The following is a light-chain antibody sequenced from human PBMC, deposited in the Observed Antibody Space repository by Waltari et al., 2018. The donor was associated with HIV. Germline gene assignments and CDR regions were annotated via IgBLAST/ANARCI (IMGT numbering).Light chain of an antibody. V-gene: IGKV2-28*01. J-gene: IGKJ4*01. Sequence: DIVMTQSPLSLPVTPGEPASISCRSSESLLHSSGFNYLDWYLQKEGRPPQLLSYWGSYRASGVPDRFTGSGSGTDFTLKISRVEAEDVGIYFCMQSLQTPLTFGGGTKVEMK. CDR2: WGS. CDR3: MQSLQTPLT. CDR1: ESLLHSSGFNY.